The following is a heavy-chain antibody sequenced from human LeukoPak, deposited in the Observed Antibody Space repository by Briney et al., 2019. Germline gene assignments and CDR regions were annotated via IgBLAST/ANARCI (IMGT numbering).Heavy chain of an antibody. V-gene: IGHV1-18*01. Sequence: ASVKVSCKASGYTFTSYGISWVRQAPGQGLEWVGWISAYNGNTNYAQKLQGRVTMTTDTSTSTAYMELRSLRSDDTAVYYCARGTTMTSRDWWFDPWGQGTLVTVSS. D-gene: IGHD4-17*01. J-gene: IGHJ5*02. CDR3: ARGTTMTSRDWWFDP. CDR1: GYTFTSYG. CDR2: ISAYNGNT.